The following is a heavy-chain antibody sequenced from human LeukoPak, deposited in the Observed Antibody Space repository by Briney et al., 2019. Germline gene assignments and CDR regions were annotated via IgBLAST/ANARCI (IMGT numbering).Heavy chain of an antibody. CDR1: GFTFSNYE. CDR3: ARNGGDSSGWYYFDY. Sequence: PGGSLRLSCAASGFTFSNYEMNWVRQAPGKGLEWVSYVSSSGTTIYNADSVKGRFIISRDNAKNSLYLQMNSLRAEDTAVYYCARNGGDSSGWYYFDYWGQGTLVTVSS. CDR2: VSSSGTTI. V-gene: IGHV3-48*03. D-gene: IGHD6-19*01. J-gene: IGHJ4*02.